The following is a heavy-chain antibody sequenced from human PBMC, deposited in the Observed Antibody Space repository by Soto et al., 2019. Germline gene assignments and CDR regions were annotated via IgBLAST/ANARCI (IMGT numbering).Heavy chain of an antibody. Sequence: TLSLTCTVSGDSIDTSSYCWGWIRQPPGKGLEWIGSVCYRGTTYYNPSLKSRLTISVDTSKRQFSLKLSSVTAADTAVFYCARQGEHSSSYFFDSWGQGTLVTVSS. CDR1: GDSIDTSSYC. J-gene: IGHJ4*02. D-gene: IGHD6-6*01. V-gene: IGHV4-39*01. CDR3: ARQGEHSSSYFFDS. CDR2: VCYRGTT.